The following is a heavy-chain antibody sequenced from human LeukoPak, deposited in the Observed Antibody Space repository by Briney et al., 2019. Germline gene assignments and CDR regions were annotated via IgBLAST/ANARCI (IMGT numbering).Heavy chain of an antibody. CDR2: IYYSGST. CDR1: GGSISSSNYY. V-gene: IGHV4-39*01. Sequence: SETLSLTCSPSGGSISSSNYYWGWIRQPPGKGLEWVGTIYYSGSTYYNPSLRSRVTISADTSNNQFSLKLSSVTAADTAVYYCARWYSSSFDYWGQGTLVTVSS. J-gene: IGHJ4*02. D-gene: IGHD6-6*01. CDR3: ARWYSSSFDY.